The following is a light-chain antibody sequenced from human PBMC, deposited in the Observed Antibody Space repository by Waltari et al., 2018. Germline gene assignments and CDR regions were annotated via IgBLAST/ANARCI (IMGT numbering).Light chain of an antibody. CDR2: AAS. Sequence: DIQMTQSPSSLSASVGDRVTITCRASQDISNSLAWFQQKPGKAPKSPIYAASSLQSGVPSKFSGSGSGTDFTLTISSLQPEDFATYYCQQYNSYPRTFGGGTKVEIK. V-gene: IGKV1-16*02. CDR3: QQYNSYPRT. CDR1: QDISNS. J-gene: IGKJ4*01.